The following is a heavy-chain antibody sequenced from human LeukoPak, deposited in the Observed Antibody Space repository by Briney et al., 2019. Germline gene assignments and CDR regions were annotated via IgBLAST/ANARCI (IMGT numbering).Heavy chain of an antibody. CDR2: IYYSGST. CDR3: AREIYDYVWGSYRSPRFDP. J-gene: IGHJ5*02. D-gene: IGHD3-16*02. V-gene: IGHV4-59*01. CDR1: GGSISSYY. Sequence: SETLSLTCTVSGGSISSYYWNWIRQPPGKGLEWIGYIYYSGSTNYNPSLKSRVTISVDTSKNQFSLKLSSLTAADTAVYYCAREIYDYVWGSYRSPRFDPWGQGTLVTVSS.